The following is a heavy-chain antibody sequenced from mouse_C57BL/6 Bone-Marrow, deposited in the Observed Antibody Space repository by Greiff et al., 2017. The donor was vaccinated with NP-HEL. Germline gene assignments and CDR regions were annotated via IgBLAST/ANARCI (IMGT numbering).Heavy chain of an antibody. Sequence: EVKLVESGPGLVKPSQSLSLTCSVTGYSITSGYYWNWIRQFPGNKLEWMGYISYDGSNNYNPSLKNRISITRDTSKNQFFLKLNSVTTEDTATYYCARGGSSYDYFDYWGQGTTLTVSS. V-gene: IGHV3-6*01. CDR1: GYSITSGYY. CDR2: ISYDGSN. D-gene: IGHD1-1*01. CDR3: ARGGSSYDYFDY. J-gene: IGHJ2*01.